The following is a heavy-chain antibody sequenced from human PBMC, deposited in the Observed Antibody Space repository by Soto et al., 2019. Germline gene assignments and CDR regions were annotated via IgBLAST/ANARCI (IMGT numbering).Heavy chain of an antibody. CDR2: ISYDGRNK. CDR3: AKDLRYDILTGYYMGVGAFDI. Sequence: PXVSLRLSCVASGFTFSSYGMHWVRQAPGKGLEWVAVISYDGRNKYYADSVRGRFTISRDNSRNTLFLQMSTLRAEDTAVYYCAKDLRYDILTGYYMGVGAFDIWGQGTMVTVSS. V-gene: IGHV3-30*18. J-gene: IGHJ3*02. CDR1: GFTFSSYG. D-gene: IGHD3-9*01.